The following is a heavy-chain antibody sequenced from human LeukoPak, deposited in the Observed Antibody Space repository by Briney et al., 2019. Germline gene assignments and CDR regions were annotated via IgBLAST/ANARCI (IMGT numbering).Heavy chain of an antibody. CDR3: ARQQWLDGAYYFDY. J-gene: IGHJ4*02. D-gene: IGHD6-19*01. CDR1: GFTFSDYY. Sequence: PGGSLRLSCAASGFTFSDYYMSWIRQAPGKGLEWVSYISSSGNTIYYADSVKGRFTVSRDNAKKSLFLQMNSLRDEDTAVYYCARQQWLDGAYYFDYWGQGTLVTASS. V-gene: IGHV3-11*04. CDR2: ISSSGNTI.